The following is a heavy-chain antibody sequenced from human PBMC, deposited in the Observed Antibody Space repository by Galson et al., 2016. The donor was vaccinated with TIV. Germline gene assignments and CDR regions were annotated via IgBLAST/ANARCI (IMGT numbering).Heavy chain of an antibody. Sequence: CAISGDSVSRNGVAWNWIRQSPSRGLEWLGRTYYTSKWYNDYAVFVKSRITINPDTSRNQFSLQLNSVTPEDTAVYYCARGRVSAFGLWGRGTLVTVSS. J-gene: IGHJ2*01. V-gene: IGHV6-1*01. CDR1: GDSVSRNGVA. CDR3: ARGRVSAFGL. CDR2: TYYTSKWYN.